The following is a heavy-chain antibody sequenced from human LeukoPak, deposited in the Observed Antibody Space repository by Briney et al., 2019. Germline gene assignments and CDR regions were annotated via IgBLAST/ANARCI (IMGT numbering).Heavy chain of an antibody. CDR3: ARSKRDIYDVLTGYYGVGYYGMDV. J-gene: IGHJ6*02. D-gene: IGHD3-9*01. V-gene: IGHV4-59*01. Sequence: SETLSLTCTVSGDSIYSFYWSWIRQPPGKGLEWIGYIYYGGSTNYNPSLRSRVTISVDTSKNQFSLKLSSVTAADTAVYYCARSKRDIYDVLTGYYGVGYYGMDVWGQGTTVTVSS. CDR1: GDSIYSFY. CDR2: IYYGGST.